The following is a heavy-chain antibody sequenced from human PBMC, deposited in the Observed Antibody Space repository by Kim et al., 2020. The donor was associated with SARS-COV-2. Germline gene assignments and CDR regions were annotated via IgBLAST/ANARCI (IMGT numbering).Heavy chain of an antibody. Sequence: ASVKVSCKSSEYTFNNYAVHWVRQAPGQRLEWMGCIDAGNGGTGFSQKFQGRVTITRNTSVTTTYMELSSLTSEDTAVYYCARGTQSESRLIDHWGPGVVVTVSS. CDR2: IDAGNGGT. J-gene: IGHJ4*02. CDR3: ARGTQSESRLIDH. CDR1: EYTFNNYA. D-gene: IGHD6-25*01. V-gene: IGHV1-3*01.